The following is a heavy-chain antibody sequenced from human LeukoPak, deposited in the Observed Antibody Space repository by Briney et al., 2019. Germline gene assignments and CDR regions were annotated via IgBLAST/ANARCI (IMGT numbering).Heavy chain of an antibody. V-gene: IGHV1-2*02. J-gene: IGHJ4*02. CDR1: GYTFTGYY. CDR2: INPNSGGT. CDR3: ARSGYYYVSSGYYIY. D-gene: IGHD3-22*01. Sequence: ASVKVSCKASGYTFTGYYMHWVRQAPGQGLEWMGWINPNSGGTNYAQKFQGRVTMTRDTSISTAYMELSRLRSDDTAVYYCARSGYYYVSSGYYIYWGQGTLVTVSS.